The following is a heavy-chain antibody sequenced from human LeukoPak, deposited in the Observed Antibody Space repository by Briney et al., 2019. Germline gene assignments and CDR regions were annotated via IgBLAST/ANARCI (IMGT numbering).Heavy chain of an antibody. V-gene: IGHV4-30-2*01. CDR1: GGSISSGGYS. D-gene: IGHD2-2*01. CDR3: ANQVLVVVPHWNY. J-gene: IGHJ4*02. CDR2: IYHSGST. Sequence: SETLSLTCAVSGGSISSGGYSWSWIRQPPGKGLEWIGYIYHSGSTYYNPSLKSRVTISVDRSKNQFSLKLSSVTAADTAVYYCANQVLVVVPHWNYWGQGTLVTVSS.